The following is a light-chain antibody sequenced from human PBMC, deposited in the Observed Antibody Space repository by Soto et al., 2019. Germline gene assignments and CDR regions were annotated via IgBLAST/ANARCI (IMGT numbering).Light chain of an antibody. Sequence: EIVMTQSPGTLSLSPGERATLSCRASQSVSSSYLAWYQQKPGQAPRLLIYGASSRATGIPDRFSGSGSGTDFTLTISRLEPEDFAVYYCQQYGSSPPSVGIVTFGQGTRLEIK. CDR1: QSVSSSY. V-gene: IGKV3-20*01. CDR3: QQYGSSPPSVGIVT. CDR2: GAS. J-gene: IGKJ5*01.